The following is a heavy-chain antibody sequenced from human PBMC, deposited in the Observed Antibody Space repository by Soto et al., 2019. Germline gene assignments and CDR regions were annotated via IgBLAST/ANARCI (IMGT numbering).Heavy chain of an antibody. CDR2: VNEDGGEK. CDR3: AKWGGGGSDY. Sequence: EVQLVESGGGLVQPGGSLRLSCAASGFTFSSYYMSWVRQAQGKGLEWVANVNEDGGEKYYADSVKGRFTVSRDNAENSLYLQMNSLRAEDTAVYYCAKWGGGGSDYWGQGTLVTVSS. D-gene: IGHD1-26*01. CDR1: GFTFSSYY. J-gene: IGHJ4*02. V-gene: IGHV3-7*01.